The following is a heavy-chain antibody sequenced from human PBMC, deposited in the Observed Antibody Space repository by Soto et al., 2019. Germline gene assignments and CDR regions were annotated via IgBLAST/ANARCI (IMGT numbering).Heavy chain of an antibody. Sequence: SETLSLTCSVSGAALNSGNYYWSWIRQVPGKGLEWIGHIHVTGAVDYNPSLRDRITISQDTSERQFSLNLRLVTAADTAVYYCARLRIATNNYKWFDPWGQGTLVTVSS. J-gene: IGHJ5*02. CDR3: ARLRIATNNYKWFDP. CDR2: IHVTGAV. D-gene: IGHD2-21*01. V-gene: IGHV4-31*03. CDR1: GAALNSGNYY.